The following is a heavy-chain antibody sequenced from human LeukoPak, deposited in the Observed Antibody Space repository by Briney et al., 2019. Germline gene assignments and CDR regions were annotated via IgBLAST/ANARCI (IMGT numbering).Heavy chain of an antibody. CDR3: ARGVGAASYYYYHMDV. CDR2: IYYSGST. V-gene: IGHV4-59*12. J-gene: IGHJ6*03. CDR1: GGSISSYY. Sequence: PSETLSLTCTVSGGSISSYYWSWIRQPPGKGLERIGYIYYSGSTNYNPSLKSRVTISVDTSKNQFSLKLSSVTAADTAVYYCARGVGAASYYYYHMDVWGKGTTVTVSS. D-gene: IGHD2-15*01.